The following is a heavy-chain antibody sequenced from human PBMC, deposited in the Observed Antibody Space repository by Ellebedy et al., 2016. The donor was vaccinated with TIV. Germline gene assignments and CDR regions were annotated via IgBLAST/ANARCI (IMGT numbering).Heavy chain of an antibody. V-gene: IGHV3-30*02. D-gene: IGHD3-10*01. Sequence: GESLKISCAASGFTFSNYGMHWVRQAPGKGLEWVAFIRYDGSNKYYADSVKGRFPISRDNSKNTLYLQMNSLRPEDTAVYYRAKDGREMVRGPGFWYFDDWGQGTLVTVSS. J-gene: IGHJ4*02. CDR2: IRYDGSNK. CDR1: GFTFSNYG. CDR3: AKDGREMVRGPGFWYFDD.